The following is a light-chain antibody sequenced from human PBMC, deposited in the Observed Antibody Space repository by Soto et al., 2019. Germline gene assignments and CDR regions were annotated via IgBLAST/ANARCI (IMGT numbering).Light chain of an antibody. CDR1: QDITNA. Sequence: DIQMTQSPSSLSASVGDRDTITCQASQDITNALNWYQQKPGKAPKVLIYEASNLETGVPSRFSGSGSGTDFTFTISSLQPEDIATYFCQQYDNVPLTFGGGTKVEIK. CDR3: QQYDNVPLT. J-gene: IGKJ4*01. CDR2: EAS. V-gene: IGKV1-33*01.